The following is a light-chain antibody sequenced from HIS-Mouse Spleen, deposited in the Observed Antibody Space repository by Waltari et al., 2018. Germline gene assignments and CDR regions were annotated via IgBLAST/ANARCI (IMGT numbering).Light chain of an antibody. Sequence: QSALTQPASVSGSPGQSHTIPCTGTISDVGGLTYVPRYQQHPGKAPKLMMYDVSHPPSGVSNRFSGSKSGNTASLTISGLQAEDEADYYCSSYTSSSFNVVFGGGTKLTVL. J-gene: IGLJ2*01. CDR3: SSYTSSSFNVV. CDR1: ISDVGGLTY. CDR2: DVS. V-gene: IGLV2-14*03.